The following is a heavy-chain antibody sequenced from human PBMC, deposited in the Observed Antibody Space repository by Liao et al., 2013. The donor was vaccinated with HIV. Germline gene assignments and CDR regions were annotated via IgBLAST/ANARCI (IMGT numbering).Heavy chain of an antibody. Sequence: QVQLQESGPGLVKPSETLSLTCTVSGGSISSYYWSWIRQPAGKGLEWIGRIYTSGSTNYNPSLKSRVTMSVDTSKNQFSLKLSSVTAADTAVYYCARDRLIFGVVNGPFDYWGQGTLVTVSS. V-gene: IGHV4-4*07. J-gene: IGHJ4*02. CDR1: GGSISSYY. D-gene: IGHD3-3*01. CDR3: ARDRLIFGVVNGPFDY. CDR2: IYTSGST.